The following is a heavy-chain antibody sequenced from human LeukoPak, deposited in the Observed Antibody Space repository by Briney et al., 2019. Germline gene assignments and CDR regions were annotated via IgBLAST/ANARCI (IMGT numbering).Heavy chain of an antibody. D-gene: IGHD3-10*01. CDR3: AKDQSHYYGSGSYEY. CDR2: ISWNSGSI. J-gene: IGHJ4*02. CDR1: GFTFDDYA. V-gene: IGHV3-9*01. Sequence: PGRSLRLSCAASGFTFDDYAMHWVRQAPGKGLERVSGISWNSGSIGYADSVKGRFTISRDNAKNSLYLQMNSLRAEDTALYYCAKDQSHYYGSGSYEYWGQGTLVTVSS.